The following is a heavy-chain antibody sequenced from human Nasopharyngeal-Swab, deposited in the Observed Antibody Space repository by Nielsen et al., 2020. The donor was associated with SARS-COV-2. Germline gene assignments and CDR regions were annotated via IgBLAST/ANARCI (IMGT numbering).Heavy chain of an antibody. Sequence: GESLKISCAASGFYFSIYSMVWVRQAPGKGLEWVAATSGDGSEKNYADSVTGRFTISKDNSKNTLYLQMNSLRPDDTAVYFCARNHNGLSWGQGTLVTVSS. CDR2: TSGDGSEK. D-gene: IGHD1-1*01. CDR1: GFYFSIYS. J-gene: IGHJ4*02. V-gene: IGHV3-30*04. CDR3: ARNHNGLS.